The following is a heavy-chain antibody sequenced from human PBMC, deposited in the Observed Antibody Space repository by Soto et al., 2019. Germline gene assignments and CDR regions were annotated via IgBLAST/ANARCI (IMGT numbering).Heavy chain of an antibody. CDR1: GGSMSSYY. D-gene: IGHD5-12*01. CDR3: ARGEWLATIKPYFAY. J-gene: IGHJ4*02. Sequence: SETLSLTCTVSGGSMSSYYWSWIRQSPGKGLEWIGYIYYSGSTNYNPSLKSRVAISLDTSKNQFSLMLSSVTAADTAVYYCARGEWLATIKPYFAYWGQGTLVSVSS. CDR2: IYYSGST. V-gene: IGHV4-59*01.